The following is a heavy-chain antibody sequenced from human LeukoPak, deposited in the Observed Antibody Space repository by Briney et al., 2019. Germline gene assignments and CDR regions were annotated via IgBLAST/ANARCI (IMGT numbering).Heavy chain of an antibody. D-gene: IGHD6-19*01. CDR1: GFTFSSYA. J-gene: IGHJ6*02. Sequence: SGGSLRLSCAASGFTFSSYAMSWIRQPPGKGLEWIGEINHSGSTNYNPSLKSRVTISVDTSKNQFSLKLSSVTAADTAVYYCASSNSGYSSGWTTKYYYYYGMDVWGQGTTVTVSS. V-gene: IGHV4-34*01. CDR3: ASSNSGYSSGWTTKYYYYYGMDV. CDR2: INHSGST.